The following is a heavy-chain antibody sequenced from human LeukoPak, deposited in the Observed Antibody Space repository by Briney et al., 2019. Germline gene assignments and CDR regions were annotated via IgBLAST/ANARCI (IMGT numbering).Heavy chain of an antibody. Sequence: GGSLRLSCAASGFTFSSSWMSWVRHAPGKGLEWVANIKQDGSEKYYVDSVKGRFTISRDNAKNSLYLQMNSLRAEDTAVYYCASRTYYDFWSGYSPFDYWGQGTLVTVSS. CDR1: GFTFSSSW. D-gene: IGHD3-3*01. CDR2: IKQDGSEK. V-gene: IGHV3-7*01. J-gene: IGHJ4*02. CDR3: ASRTYYDFWSGYSPFDY.